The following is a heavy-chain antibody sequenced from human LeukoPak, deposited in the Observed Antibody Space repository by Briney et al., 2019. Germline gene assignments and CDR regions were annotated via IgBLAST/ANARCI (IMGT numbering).Heavy chain of an antibody. J-gene: IGHJ4*02. CDR2: INHSGST. Sequence: KTSETLSLTCSISGGSISSKTYNWGWIRQPPGKGLEWIGEINHSGSTNYNPSLKSRVTISVDTSKNQVSLKLSSVTAADTAVYYCARGVSGRGGEFDYWGQGTLVTVSS. CDR3: ARGVSGRGGEFDY. D-gene: IGHD3-10*01. V-gene: IGHV4-39*07. CDR1: GGSISSKTYN.